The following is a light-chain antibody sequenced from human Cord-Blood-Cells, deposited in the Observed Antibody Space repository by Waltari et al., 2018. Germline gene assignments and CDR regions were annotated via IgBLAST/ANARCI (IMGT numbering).Light chain of an antibody. V-gene: IGLV3-10*01. CDR2: EDS. CDR3: YSTDSSGVV. CDR1: ALPNKY. J-gene: IGLJ2*01. Sequence: SYELTQPPSVSVSPGQTARTTCSGDALPNKYAYWYQQKSGQAPVLVIYEDSKRPSGIPERVSGSSSGTMATLTISGAQVEDEADYYCYSTDSSGVVFGGGTKLTVL.